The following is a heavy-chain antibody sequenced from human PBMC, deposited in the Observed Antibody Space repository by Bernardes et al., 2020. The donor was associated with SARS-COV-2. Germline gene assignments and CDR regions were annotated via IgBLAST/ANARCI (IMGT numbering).Heavy chain of an antibody. Sequence: SGPTLAIPTQTLTLTCTFSGFSLSTSGVGVGWIRQPPGKALEWLALIYWNDDKRYSPSLKSRLTITKDTSKNQVVLTMTNMDPVDTATYYCAHILGLGGSGSYIQSYYYYGMDVWGQGTTVTVSS. CDR2: IYWNDDK. J-gene: IGHJ6*02. D-gene: IGHD3-10*01. V-gene: IGHV2-5*01. CDR3: AHILGLGGSGSYIQSYYYYGMDV. CDR1: GFSLSTSGVG.